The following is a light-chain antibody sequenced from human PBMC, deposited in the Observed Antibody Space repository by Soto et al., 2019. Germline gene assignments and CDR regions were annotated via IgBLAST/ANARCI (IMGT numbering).Light chain of an antibody. CDR1: QSVSSH. J-gene: IGKJ4*01. CDR2: GAS. Sequence: EIVLTQSPGTLSLSPGERATLSCRASQSVSSHLAWYQQRPGQAPRLLIYGASSRATGIPDRFSGSGSGTDFTLTISRLEPEDFALYYCQQYGNSPPLTFGGGTKGDIK. CDR3: QQYGNSPPLT. V-gene: IGKV3-20*01.